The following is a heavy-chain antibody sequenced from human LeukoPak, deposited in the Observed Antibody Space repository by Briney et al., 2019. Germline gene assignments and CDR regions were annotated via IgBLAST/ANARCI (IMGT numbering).Heavy chain of an antibody. CDR2: MNPNSGNT. D-gene: IGHD4-11*01. CDR1: GYTFTSYD. CDR3: AKDQFVTTGGFDY. J-gene: IGHJ4*02. V-gene: IGHV1-8*03. Sequence: SVKVSCKASGYTFTSYDINWVRQATGQGLEWMGWMNPNSGNTGYAQKFQGRVTITSNTSISTAYMELSSLRSEDTAVYYCAKDQFVTTGGFDYWGQGTLVSVSS.